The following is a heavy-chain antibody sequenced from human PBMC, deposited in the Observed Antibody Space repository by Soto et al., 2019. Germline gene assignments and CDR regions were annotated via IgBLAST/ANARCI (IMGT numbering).Heavy chain of an antibody. CDR3: AKDKVPVVVSAPFDY. D-gene: IGHD2-21*01. J-gene: IGHJ4*02. CDR2: ISYDGSNK. CDR1: GFTFSSYG. V-gene: IGHV3-30*18. Sequence: QVQLVESGGGVVQPGRSLRLSCAASGFTFSSYGMHWVRQAPGKGLEWVAVISYDGSNKYYADSVKGRFTVSRDKSKNTLCLQVNSLRAEDTAVYYCAKDKVPVVVSAPFDYWGQGTLVTVSS.